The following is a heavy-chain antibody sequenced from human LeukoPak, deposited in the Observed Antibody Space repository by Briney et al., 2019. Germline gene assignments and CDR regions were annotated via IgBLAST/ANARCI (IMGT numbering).Heavy chain of an antibody. CDR3: AGLGGTVTWDY. D-gene: IGHD4-17*01. CDR1: GFTCSSYW. V-gene: IGHV3-7*01. CDR2: TKEDGSEK. J-gene: IGHJ4*02. Sequence: GGTLRLSCAASGFTCSSYWMTWVRQAPGKGLMGVANTKEDGSEKYYVDSVKGRFTISRDNAKNSLYLQMNGLRVQETAVYYCAGLGGTVTWDYWGQGTLVTVSS.